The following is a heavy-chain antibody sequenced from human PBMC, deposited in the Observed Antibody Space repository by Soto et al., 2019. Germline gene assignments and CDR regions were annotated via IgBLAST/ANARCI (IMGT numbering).Heavy chain of an antibody. CDR1: GASSNTYY. D-gene: IGHD2-2*01. Sequence: PSETLSLACTVHGASSNTYYWGWIRQVPGKGLVWIGEINYIGSTNYNPSLTSRVTISLATSKKQFSLKLTSVTAADTAVYYCALSRGYCTSSACYYGMDVWGQGTTVTVSS. CDR3: ALSRGYCTSSACYYGMDV. J-gene: IGHJ6*02. CDR2: INYIGST. V-gene: IGHV4-34*01.